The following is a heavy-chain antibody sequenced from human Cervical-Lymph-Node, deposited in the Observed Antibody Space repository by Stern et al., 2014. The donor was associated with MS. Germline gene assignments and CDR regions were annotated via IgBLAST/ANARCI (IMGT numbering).Heavy chain of an antibody. CDR3: ARDYGDYAFDY. D-gene: IGHD4-17*01. CDR1: GYSFTANC. J-gene: IGHJ4*02. Sequence: VQLVASGAEVNKPGESLKISCTGSGYSFTANCIAWVRQMPGKGLEWMGIIYPGDSDTRYSPSFQGQVTISADKSISTAYLQWSSLKASDTAMYYCARDYGDYAFDYWGQGTLVTVSS. CDR2: IYPGDSDT. V-gene: IGHV5-51*01.